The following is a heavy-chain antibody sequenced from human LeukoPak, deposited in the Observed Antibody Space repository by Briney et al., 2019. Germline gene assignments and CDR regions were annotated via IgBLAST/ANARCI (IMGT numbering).Heavy chain of an antibody. D-gene: IGHD2-2*01. Sequence: SETLSLTCTVSGGSISSGSYYWSWIRQPAGKGLEWIGRIYTSGSTNYNPSLKSRVTISVDTSKNQFSLKLSSVTAADTAVYYCARGYCSSTSCYFDWFDPWGQGTLVTVSS. CDR3: ARGYCSSTSCYFDWFDP. V-gene: IGHV4-61*02. CDR1: GGSISSGSYY. CDR2: IYTSGST. J-gene: IGHJ5*02.